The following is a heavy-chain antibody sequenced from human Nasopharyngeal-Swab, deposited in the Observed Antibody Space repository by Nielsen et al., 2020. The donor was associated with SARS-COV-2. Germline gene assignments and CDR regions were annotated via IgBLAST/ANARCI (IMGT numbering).Heavy chain of an antibody. J-gene: IGHJ5*02. CDR3: ARVAQLRFRVDP. CDR1: GYTFTSYG. Sequence: ASVKVSCRASGYTFTSYGISWVRQAPGQGLEWMGWIGAYNGNTKYSQKFQGRVILTRDTSASTAYMELSSLRPEDTAVYYCARVAQLRFRVDPWGQGTLVTVSS. V-gene: IGHV1-18*04. CDR2: IGAYNGNT. D-gene: IGHD3-3*01.